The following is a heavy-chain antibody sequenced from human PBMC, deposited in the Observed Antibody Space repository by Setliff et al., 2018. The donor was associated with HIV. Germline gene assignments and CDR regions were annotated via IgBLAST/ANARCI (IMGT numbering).Heavy chain of an antibody. V-gene: IGHV4-38-2*01. D-gene: IGHD3-16*01. Sequence: PSETLSLTCAVSGYSISSGYYWGWIRQPPGKGLEWIGSIYHRGSTYYNPSLKSRVIISVDTSKNQFSLKLSSVTASDTAVYYCARGCPDDYVWPYYFDYWGQGTLVTAST. J-gene: IGHJ4*02. CDR3: ARGCPDDYVWPYYFDY. CDR2: IYHRGST. CDR1: GYSISSGYY.